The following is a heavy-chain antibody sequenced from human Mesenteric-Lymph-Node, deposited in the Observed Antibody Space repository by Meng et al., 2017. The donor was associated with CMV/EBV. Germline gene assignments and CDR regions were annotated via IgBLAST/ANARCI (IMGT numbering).Heavy chain of an antibody. CDR1: GFTFSSYS. V-gene: IGHV3-48*04. D-gene: IGHD3-3*01. Sequence: GGSLRLSCAASGFTFSSYSMNWVRQAPGKGLEWVSYISSSGSTIYYADSVKGRFTISRDNAKNSLYLQMNSLRAEDTAVYYCASDFWSGYAFDIWGQGTMVTVSS. CDR3: ASDFWSGYAFDI. CDR2: ISSSGSTI. J-gene: IGHJ3*02.